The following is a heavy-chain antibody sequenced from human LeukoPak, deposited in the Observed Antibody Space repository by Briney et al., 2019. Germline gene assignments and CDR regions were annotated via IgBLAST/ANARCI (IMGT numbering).Heavy chain of an antibody. V-gene: IGHV3-23*01. CDR1: GFTFSSYG. D-gene: IGHD3-10*01. J-gene: IGHJ6*03. CDR3: AKSLVRGVIYYYMDV. Sequence: GGSLRLSCAASGFTFSSYGMSWVRQAPGKGLEWVSAISGSGGSTYYADSVKGRFTISRDNSKNTPYLQMNSLRAEDTAVYYCAKSLVRGVIYYYMDVWGKGTTVTISS. CDR2: ISGSGGST.